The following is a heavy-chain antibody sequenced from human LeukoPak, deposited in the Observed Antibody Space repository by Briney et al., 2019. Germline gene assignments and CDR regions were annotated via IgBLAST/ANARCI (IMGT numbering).Heavy chain of an antibody. D-gene: IGHD3-3*01. V-gene: IGHV1-8*01. CDR1: GYTFTSYD. CDR3: AREITIFGVVIIRGAFDI. J-gene: IGHJ3*02. CDR2: MNPNSGNT. Sequence: ASVKVSCKASGYTFTSYDINWVRQATGQGREWMGWMNPNSGNTGYAQKFQGRVTMTRNTSISTAYMELSSLRSEDTAVYYCAREITIFGVVIIRGAFDIWGQGTMVTVSS.